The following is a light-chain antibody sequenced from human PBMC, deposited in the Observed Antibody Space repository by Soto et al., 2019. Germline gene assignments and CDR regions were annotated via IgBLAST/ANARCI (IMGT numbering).Light chain of an antibody. CDR3: QQYNDLVT. J-gene: IGKJ4*01. CDR1: QSVSSH. Sequence: IVMTQSPATLSVSPGERVTLSCRASQSVSSHLAWYQQKPGQAPRLLMYAASTRANGIPARFSGSGSGTEFTLTITSLQSEDFALYYCQQYNDLVTFGGGTKVENK. V-gene: IGKV3-15*01. CDR2: AAS.